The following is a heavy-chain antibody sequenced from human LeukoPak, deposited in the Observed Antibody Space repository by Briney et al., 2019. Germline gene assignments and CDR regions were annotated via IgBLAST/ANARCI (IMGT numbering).Heavy chain of an antibody. V-gene: IGHV1-24*01. CDR1: GYTLTELF. Sequence: GASVKVSCKVSGYTLTELFMHWVRQAPGKGLEWMGGFDPEDGETIYAQKLQGRITMTEDTSTNTAYMELSSLRSEDTAVYYCASRNVVVAATSSVYYYYYMDVWGKGTTVTVSS. J-gene: IGHJ6*03. CDR2: FDPEDGET. D-gene: IGHD2-15*01. CDR3: ASRNVVVAATSSVYYYYYMDV.